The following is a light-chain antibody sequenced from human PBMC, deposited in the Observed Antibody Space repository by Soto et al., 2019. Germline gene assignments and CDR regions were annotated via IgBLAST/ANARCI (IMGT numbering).Light chain of an antibody. V-gene: IGKV3-20*01. CDR1: QAIRSTH. J-gene: IGKJ2*01. CDR2: LSS. Sequence: ETVLTQSPGTPSLSPGERATLSCRASQAIRSTHLAWYQQKPGQAPRLLMYLSSTRAPGIPDRFSGSGSGTDFTLSISRLEPEDFAVYYCQQYDSSPYTFGQGTKLEIK. CDR3: QQYDSSPYT.